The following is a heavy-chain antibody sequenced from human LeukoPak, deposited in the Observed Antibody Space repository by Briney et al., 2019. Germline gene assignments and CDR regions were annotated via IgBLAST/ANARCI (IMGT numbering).Heavy chain of an antibody. V-gene: IGHV3-7*03. CDR2: IKEDGSVK. D-gene: IGHD6-19*01. J-gene: IGHJ4*02. Sequence: PGGSLRLSCTASGFIFSSHWMTWVRQSPGKGLEWAANIKEDGSVKYYVDSVKGRFTISRDNTKNALYLQMNSLRADDTAVYFCARDSTWLLDYWGQGTLITVSS. CDR1: GFIFSSHW. CDR3: ARDSTWLLDY.